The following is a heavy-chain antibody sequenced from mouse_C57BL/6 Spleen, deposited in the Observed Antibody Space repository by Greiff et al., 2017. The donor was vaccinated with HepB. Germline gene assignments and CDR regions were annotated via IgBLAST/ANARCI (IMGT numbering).Heavy chain of an antibody. CDR1: GYTFTSYW. CDR2: IDPSDSYT. J-gene: IGHJ2*01. D-gene: IGHD1-1*01. CDR3: ARTFITTVVAPLDY. V-gene: IGHV1-69*01. Sequence: QVQLQQPGAELVMPGASVKLSCKASGYTFTSYWMHWVKQRPGQGLEWIGEIDPSDSYTNYNQKFKGKSTLTVDKSSSTAYMQLSSLTSEDSAVYYCARTFITTVVAPLDYWGQGTTLTVSS.